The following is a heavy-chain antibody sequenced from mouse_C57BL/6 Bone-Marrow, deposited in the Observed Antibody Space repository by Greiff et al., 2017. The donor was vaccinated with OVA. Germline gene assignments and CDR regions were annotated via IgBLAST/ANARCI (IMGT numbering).Heavy chain of an antibody. J-gene: IGHJ4*01. V-gene: IGHV1-26*01. CDR1: GYTFTDYY. D-gene: IGHD2-5*01. CDR3: ARYYSNYNAMDY. Sequence: EVQLQQSGPELVKPGASVKISCKASGYTFTDYYMNWVKQSHGKSLEWIGDINPNNGGTSYNQKFKGKATLTVDKSSSTAYMELRSLTSEDSAVYYCARYYSNYNAMDYWGQGTSVTVSS. CDR2: INPNNGGT.